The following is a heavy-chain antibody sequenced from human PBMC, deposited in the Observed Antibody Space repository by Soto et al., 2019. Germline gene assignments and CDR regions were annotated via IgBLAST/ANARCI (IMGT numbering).Heavy chain of an antibody. V-gene: IGHV4-59*01. CDR2: ISYTVDA. CDR1: AGSISRYY. CDR3: VGSLMSRAMESFDY. J-gene: IGHJ4*02. Sequence: SETLSLTCSVSAGSISRYYWGWVRQSPGEGLEWIAHISYTVDASYNPSLKSRVTISLDTSKNQIALRLMSVTAADTAVYYCVGSLMSRAMESFDYWGQGTLVTVSS. D-gene: IGHD5-18*01.